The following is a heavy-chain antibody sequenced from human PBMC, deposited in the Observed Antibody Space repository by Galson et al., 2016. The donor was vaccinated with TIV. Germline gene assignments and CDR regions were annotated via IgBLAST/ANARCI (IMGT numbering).Heavy chain of an antibody. CDR3: ARDNANFPRALDY. D-gene: IGHD2-8*01. J-gene: IGHJ4*02. CDR2: IYYTGTN. CDR1: GDSISSYF. V-gene: IGHV4-59*01. Sequence: SETLSLTCTVSGDSISSYFWSWIRQPPGKGLEWIGNIYYTGTNNSNPSLKSRVTISGEISKNQFSLKLRSVTAADTAVYYCARDNANFPRALDYWGQGTLVTVSS.